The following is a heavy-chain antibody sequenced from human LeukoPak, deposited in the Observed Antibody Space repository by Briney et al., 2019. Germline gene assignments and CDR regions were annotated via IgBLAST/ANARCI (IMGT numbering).Heavy chain of an antibody. CDR1: GGSISSSSYY. CDR2: IYYSGST. D-gene: IGHD2-21*01. V-gene: IGHV4-39*07. J-gene: IGHJ4*02. Sequence: SETLSLTCTVSGGSISSSSYYWGWIRQPPGKGLEWIGSIYYSGSTYYNPSLKSRVTISVDTSKNQFSLKLSSVIAADTAVYYCARGVVGRSTCNFLDYWGQGSPGHRPL. CDR3: ARGVVGRSTCNFLDY.